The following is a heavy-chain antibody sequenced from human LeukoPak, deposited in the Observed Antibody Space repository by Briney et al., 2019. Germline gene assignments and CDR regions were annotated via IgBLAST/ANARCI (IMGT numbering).Heavy chain of an antibody. CDR3: TTVADYYDSSGYSP. J-gene: IGHJ5*02. D-gene: IGHD3-22*01. V-gene: IGHV3-15*01. Sequence: GGSLRLSCAASGFTFSNAWMSWVRQAPGKGLERVGRIKSKTDGGTTDYAAPVKGRFTISRDDSKNTLYLQMNSLKTEDTAVYYCTTVADYYDSSGYSPWGQGTLVTVSS. CDR2: IKSKTDGGTT. CDR1: GFTFSNAW.